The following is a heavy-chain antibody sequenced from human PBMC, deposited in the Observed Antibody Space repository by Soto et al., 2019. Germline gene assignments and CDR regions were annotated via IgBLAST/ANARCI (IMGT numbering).Heavy chain of an antibody. Sequence: PSETLSLTCTVSGGSISSSSYYWGWIRQPPGKGLEWIGSIYYSGSTYYNPSLKSRVTISVDTSKNQFSLKLSSVTAADTAVYYCASDYSSSLSFFDYWGQGTLVTVSS. CDR3: ASDYSSSLSFFDY. J-gene: IGHJ4*02. V-gene: IGHV4-39*01. CDR1: GGSISSSSYY. CDR2: IYYSGST. D-gene: IGHD6-13*01.